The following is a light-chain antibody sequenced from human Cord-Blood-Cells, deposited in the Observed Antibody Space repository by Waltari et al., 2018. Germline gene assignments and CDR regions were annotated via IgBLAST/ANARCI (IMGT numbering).Light chain of an antibody. CDR3: QQYGSSPRT. V-gene: IGKV3-20*01. CDR2: GAS. J-gene: IGKJ2*01. Sequence: EIVLTKSPGTLSLSPGERATLYCSASQSVSSSYLAWYQQKPGQAPRLLIYGASSRTTGITDRFSGSGSGTDFTLTISRLEPEDFAVYYCQQYGSSPRTFGEGTKLEIK. CDR1: QSVSSSY.